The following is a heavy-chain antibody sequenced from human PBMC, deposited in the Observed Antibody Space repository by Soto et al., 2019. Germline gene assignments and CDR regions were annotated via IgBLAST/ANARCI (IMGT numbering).Heavy chain of an antibody. CDR3: AKDMYYDSSGYFPLIDY. D-gene: IGHD3-22*01. V-gene: IGHV3-30*18. CDR1: GFTFSSYG. J-gene: IGHJ4*02. CDR2: ISYDGSNK. Sequence: PGGSLRLSCAASGFTFSSYGMHWVRQAPGKGLEWVAVISYDGSNKYYADSVKCRFTISRDNSKNTLYLQMNSLRAEDTAVYYCAKDMYYDSSGYFPLIDYWGQGTLVTVSS.